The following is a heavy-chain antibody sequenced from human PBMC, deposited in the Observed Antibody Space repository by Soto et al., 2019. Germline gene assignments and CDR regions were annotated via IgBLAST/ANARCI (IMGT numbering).Heavy chain of an antibody. CDR3: ARHRITGTTPDY. V-gene: IGHV5-51*01. J-gene: IGHJ4*02. Sequence: PVESLKISCKGSGYIFTSYWICCFLQMPGKGLEWMGIIYPGDSDTRYSPSFQGQVTISADKSISTAYLQWSSLKASDTAMYYCARHRITGTTPDYWGQGTLVTVSS. CDR2: IYPGDSDT. CDR1: GYIFTSYW. D-gene: IGHD1-20*01.